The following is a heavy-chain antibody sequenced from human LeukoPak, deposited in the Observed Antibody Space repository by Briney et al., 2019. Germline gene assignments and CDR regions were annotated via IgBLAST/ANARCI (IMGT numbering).Heavy chain of an antibody. V-gene: IGHV3-21*01. CDR3: AELGITMIGGV. Sequence: GGSLRLSRAASGFTFSSYSMNWVRQAPGKGLEWVSSISSSSSYIYYADSVKGRFTISRDNSKNTLYLQMNRLRAEDTAVYYCAELGITMIGGVWGKGTTVTISS. CDR2: ISSSSSYI. J-gene: IGHJ6*04. CDR1: GFTFSSYS. D-gene: IGHD3-10*02.